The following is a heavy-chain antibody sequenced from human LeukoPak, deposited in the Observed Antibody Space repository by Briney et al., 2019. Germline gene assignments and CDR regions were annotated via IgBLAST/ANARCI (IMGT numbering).Heavy chain of an antibody. CDR1: GFTFDDYA. CDR2: ISWNSGSI. J-gene: IGHJ3*02. D-gene: IGHD3-9*01. CDR3: ARGADILTGYPTSGDAFDI. Sequence: GGSLRLSCAASGFTFDDYAMHWVRQAPGKGLEWVSGISWNSGSIGYADSVKGRFTISRDNAKNSLYLQMNRLRAEDTAVYYCARGADILTGYPTSGDAFDIWGQGTMVTVSS. V-gene: IGHV3-9*01.